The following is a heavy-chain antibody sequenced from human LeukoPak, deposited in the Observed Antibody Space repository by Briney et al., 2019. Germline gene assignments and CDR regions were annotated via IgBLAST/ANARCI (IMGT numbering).Heavy chain of an antibody. CDR3: ARANYFDY. J-gene: IGHJ4*02. CDR1: GGSISSPGYY. V-gene: IGHV4-39*07. Sequence: PSETLSLTCAVSGGSISSPGYYWGCIRQPPGKGLEWIGTIDYTGSTYYNPSLKSRVTISKDTAKNQFSLKLASVTPADTAVYYCARANYFDYWGQGTLVTVSS. CDR2: IDYTGST.